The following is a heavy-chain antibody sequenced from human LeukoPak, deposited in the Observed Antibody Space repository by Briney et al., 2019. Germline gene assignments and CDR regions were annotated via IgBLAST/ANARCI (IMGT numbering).Heavy chain of an antibody. Sequence: ASVKVSCKASGGTFSSYAISWVRQAPGQGLEWMGRIIPILGIANYAQKFQGRVTITADKSTSTAYMELSSLRSEDTAVYYCARVIVVYYYYGMDVWAKGPRSPSP. CDR2: IIPILGIA. CDR1: GGTFSSYA. D-gene: IGHD3-22*01. CDR3: ARVIVVYYYYGMDV. V-gene: IGHV1-69*04. J-gene: IGHJ6*02.